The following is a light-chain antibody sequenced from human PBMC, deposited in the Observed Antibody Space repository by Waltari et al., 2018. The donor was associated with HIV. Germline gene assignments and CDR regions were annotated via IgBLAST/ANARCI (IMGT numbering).Light chain of an antibody. V-gene: IGKV1-5*03. CDR3: QHPIKT. J-gene: IGKJ3*01. CDR1: QNISTW. Sequence: DIQMTQSPSTLSASVGDRVTITCRASQNISTWLAWYQQKPGKAPKLLIYRASNLESGVPSRFSGSGSGTEFPLTISSLQPDDLATYYCQHPIKTFGPGTKVEIK. CDR2: RAS.